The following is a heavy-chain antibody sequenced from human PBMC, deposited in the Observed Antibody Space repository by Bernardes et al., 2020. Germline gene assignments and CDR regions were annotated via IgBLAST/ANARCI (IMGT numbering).Heavy chain of an antibody. CDR2: IDWDDAK. D-gene: IGHD2-2*01. CDR1: GFSLSTSGMR. V-gene: IGHV2-70*04. Sequence: SGPTLVKPTQTLTLPCTFSGFSLSTSGMRVSWIRQPPGKALEWLAHIDWDDAKFYSTSLKTRLTISKDTSKNQVVLTMTNMDPVDTATYYCARESRSSTSPTNYYYYYIDVWGKGTTVTVSS. J-gene: IGHJ6*03. CDR3: ARESRSSTSPTNYYYYYIDV.